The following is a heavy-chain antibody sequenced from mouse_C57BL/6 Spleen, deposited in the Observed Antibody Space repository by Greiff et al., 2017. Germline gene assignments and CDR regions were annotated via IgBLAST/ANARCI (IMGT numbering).Heavy chain of an antibody. V-gene: IGHV1-50*01. D-gene: IGHD1-1*01. CDR3: ARKNYGMGFAY. CDR1: GYTFTSYW. Sequence: QVQLQQSGAELVKPGASVKLSCKASGYTFTSYWMQWVKQRPGQGLEWIGEIDPSDGYTNYNQKFKGKATLTVDTSSSTAYMQLSSLTSEDSAVYYCARKNYGMGFAYWGQGTLVTVSA. CDR2: IDPSDGYT. J-gene: IGHJ3*01.